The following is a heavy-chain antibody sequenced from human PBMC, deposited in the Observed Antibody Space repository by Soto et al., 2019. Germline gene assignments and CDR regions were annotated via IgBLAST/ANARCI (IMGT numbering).Heavy chain of an antibody. Sequence: ASVKFSCKASVYSVTGYYMHWVRHAPGQGLEWMGWIHPGSGGSNYEQKFQGRVTMTRDTSINSAYMELTRLRYEDTAVYYCARELSGYPSNFFDSWGQGTLVTVS. CDR2: IHPGSGGS. V-gene: IGHV1-2*02. CDR3: ARELSGYPSNFFDS. CDR1: VYSVTGYY. J-gene: IGHJ4*02. D-gene: IGHD5-12*01.